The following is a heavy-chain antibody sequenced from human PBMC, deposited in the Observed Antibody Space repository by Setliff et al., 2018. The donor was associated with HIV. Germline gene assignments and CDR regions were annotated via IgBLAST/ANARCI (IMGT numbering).Heavy chain of an antibody. V-gene: IGHV4-39*01. D-gene: IGHD3-10*01. CDR1: GGSIRSSGFH. CDR2: IYYSGTT. Sequence: KPSETLSLTCAVSGGSIRSSGFHWGWIRQPPGRGLEWIASIYYSGTTYYNPSLKSRVTTSIDTSKNQFSLNLSSVTAADTAVYYCARHSGVASPNWFDPWGQGTLVTV. J-gene: IGHJ5*02. CDR3: ARHSGVASPNWFDP.